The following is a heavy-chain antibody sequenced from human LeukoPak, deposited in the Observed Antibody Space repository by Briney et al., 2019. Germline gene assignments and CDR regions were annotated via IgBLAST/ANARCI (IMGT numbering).Heavy chain of an antibody. CDR3: VREVGAPGSFHQ. D-gene: IGHD1-26*01. V-gene: IGHV3-30-3*01. Sequence: GRSLRLSCAASGFTYSSYAMHWVRQAPGKGLEWVAVISYDGGSKYYADSVKGRFTISRDNSKNTLYLQMNSLRDEDTAVYHCVREVGAPGSFHQWGQGALVIVSS. CDR2: ISYDGGSK. J-gene: IGHJ1*01. CDR1: GFTYSSYA.